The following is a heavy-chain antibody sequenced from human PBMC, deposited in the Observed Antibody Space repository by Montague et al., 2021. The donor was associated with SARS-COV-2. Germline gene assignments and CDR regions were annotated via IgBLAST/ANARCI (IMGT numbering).Heavy chain of an antibody. V-gene: IGHV4-34*01. CDR2: SYHSGTT. CDR1: GGSFSGYY. J-gene: IGHJ4*02. CDR3: ARAPYYGPGKPYQFDY. Sequence: SETLSLTCAVYGGSFSGYYWSWIRQPPGKGLEWIGCSYHSGTTHYHPSLKSRVTISLDTSNNHFSLKVTSVTAADTAVYYCARAPYYGPGKPYQFDYWGRGTLVTVSS. D-gene: IGHD3-10*01.